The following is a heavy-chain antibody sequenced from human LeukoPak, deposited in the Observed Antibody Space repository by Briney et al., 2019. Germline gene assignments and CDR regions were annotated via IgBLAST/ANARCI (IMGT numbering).Heavy chain of an antibody. V-gene: IGHV1-69*01. CDR2: IIPAVGST. CDR1: GGSVSNYA. Sequence: SVKVSCKASGGSVSNYAISWVRQAPGQGLEWMGGIIPAVGSTNYAQKFQGRLTITADESTSTAYMELISLRSEDTAAYYCARVGTILTGFSFYNWLDPWGQGTLITVSS. CDR3: ARVGTILTGFSFYNWLDP. D-gene: IGHD7-27*01. J-gene: IGHJ5*02.